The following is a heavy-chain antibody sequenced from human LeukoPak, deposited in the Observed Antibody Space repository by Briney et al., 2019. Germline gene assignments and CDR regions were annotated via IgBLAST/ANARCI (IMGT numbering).Heavy chain of an antibody. CDR1: GFTFSSYS. CDR3: AHHDVWGNDAFDI. Sequence: PGGSLRLSCAASGFTFSSYSMNWVRQAPGKGLEWVSYISSSSSTIYYADSVKGRFTISRDNAKNSLYLQMNSLRAEDTAVYYCAHHDVWGNDAFDIWGQGTMVTVSS. J-gene: IGHJ3*02. CDR2: ISSSSSTI. D-gene: IGHD3-16*01. V-gene: IGHV3-48*01.